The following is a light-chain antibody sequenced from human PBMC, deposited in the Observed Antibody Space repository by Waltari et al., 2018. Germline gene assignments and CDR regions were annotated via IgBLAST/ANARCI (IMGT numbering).Light chain of an antibody. CDR3: QQYYSTPRT. CDR2: WAS. Sequence: DIVMTQSPDSLALSLGERATLNFKSRQSVLYSSNNNNYLAWYQQKPGQPPKLLIYWASTRESGVPDRFSGSGSGTDFTLTISSLQAEDVAVYYCQQYYSTPRTFGQGTKVEIK. J-gene: IGKJ1*01. CDR1: QSVLYSSNNNNY. V-gene: IGKV4-1*01.